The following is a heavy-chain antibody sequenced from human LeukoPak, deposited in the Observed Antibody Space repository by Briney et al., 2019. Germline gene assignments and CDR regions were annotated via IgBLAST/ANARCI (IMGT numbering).Heavy chain of an antibody. CDR1: GGSFSGYY. CDR2: INHSGST. J-gene: IGHJ4*02. Sequence: PSETLSLTCAVYGGSFSGYYWSWIRQPPGKGLEWIGEINHSGSTNYNPSLKSRVTISVDTSKNQFSLKLSSVTAADTAVYYRARGPSTAAASSCCFDYWGQGTLVTVSS. V-gene: IGHV4-34*01. CDR3: ARGPSTAAASSCCFDY. D-gene: IGHD6-13*01.